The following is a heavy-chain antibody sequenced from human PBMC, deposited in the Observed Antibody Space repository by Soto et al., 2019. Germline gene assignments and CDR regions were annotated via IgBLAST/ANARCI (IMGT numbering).Heavy chain of an antibody. Sequence: QVRLGQSGAEVKKPGSSVKVSCKASGGTFSSYTISWVRQAPGQGLEWMGRIIPILGIANSAQKFQGRVTITAQKSTSTDYMELSSLRAEDTAVYYFARLSRGVASWFDSWGQGTLVTVSS. CDR3: ARLSRGVASWFDS. CDR2: IIPILGIA. D-gene: IGHD1-26*01. CDR1: GGTFSSYT. V-gene: IGHV1-69*02. J-gene: IGHJ5*01.